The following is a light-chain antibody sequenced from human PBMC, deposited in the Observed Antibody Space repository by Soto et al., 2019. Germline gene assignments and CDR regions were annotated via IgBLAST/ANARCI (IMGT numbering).Light chain of an antibody. CDR1: SKEVGSYNL. J-gene: IGLJ1*01. CDR3: CSYAGSSTNYV. CDR2: EVS. V-gene: IGLV2-23*02. Sequence: IITTKKSKEVGSYNLVSWYQQHPGKAPKLMIYEVSKRPSGVSNRFSGSKSGNTASLTISGLQAEDEADYYCCSYAGSSTNYVFGTGTKVTVL.